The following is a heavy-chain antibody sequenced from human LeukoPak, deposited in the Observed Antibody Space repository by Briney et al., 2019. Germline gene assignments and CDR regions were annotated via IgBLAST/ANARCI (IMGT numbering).Heavy chain of an antibody. CDR1: GFTFSSYA. J-gene: IGHJ4*02. CDR3: AKALIWFGEPRVDY. D-gene: IGHD3-10*01. V-gene: IGHV3-23*01. CDR2: IRGSGGST. Sequence: PGGSLRLSCAASGFTFSSYAMSWVRQAPGKGLEGVSAIRGSGGSTYYADSVKGRFTISRDNSKNTLYLQMNSLRAEDTAVYYCAKALIWFGEPRVDYWGQGTLVTVSS.